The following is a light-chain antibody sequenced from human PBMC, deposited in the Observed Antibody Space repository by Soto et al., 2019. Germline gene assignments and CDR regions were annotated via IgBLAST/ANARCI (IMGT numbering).Light chain of an antibody. Sequence: EIVWTQSQGTLSLSPGERATLSCRASQSVSTYYLAWYQQKPGQAPRLLIYGASSRATGIPDRFSGTGSGTDFTLTISRLEPEDFAVYYCQEYGTPRTFGQGTKVEIK. CDR2: GAS. V-gene: IGKV3-20*01. CDR3: QEYGTPRT. CDR1: QSVSTYY. J-gene: IGKJ1*01.